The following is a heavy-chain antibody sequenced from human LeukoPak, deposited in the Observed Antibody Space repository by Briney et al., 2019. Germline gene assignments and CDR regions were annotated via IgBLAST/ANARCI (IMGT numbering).Heavy chain of an antibody. V-gene: IGHV1-69*01. D-gene: IGHD3-22*01. CDR3: ARTIYYDSSGYFEENYYGMDV. CDR2: IIPIFGTA. CDR1: GGTFSSYA. Sequence: SAKVSCKASGGTFSSYAISWVRQAPGQGLEWMGGIIPIFGTANYAQKFQGRVTITADESTSTAYMELSSLRSEDTAVYYCARTIYYDSSGYFEENYYGMDVWGQGTTVTVSS. J-gene: IGHJ6*02.